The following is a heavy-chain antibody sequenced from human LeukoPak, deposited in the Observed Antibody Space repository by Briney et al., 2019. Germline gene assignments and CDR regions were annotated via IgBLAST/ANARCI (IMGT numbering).Heavy chain of an antibody. CDR1: SGSFSGYY. D-gene: IGHD3-10*01. CDR3: AASLWFGIYPDY. Sequence: SETLSLTCAVYSGSFSGYYWTWFRQPPGKGLEWIGEFNHSWGAKYNPSFKSRVTISVDTPNNHLSLSLNSVTAADTAVYYCAASLWFGIYPDYWGQGSLVTVSS. V-gene: IGHV4-34*01. CDR2: FNHSWGA. J-gene: IGHJ4*02.